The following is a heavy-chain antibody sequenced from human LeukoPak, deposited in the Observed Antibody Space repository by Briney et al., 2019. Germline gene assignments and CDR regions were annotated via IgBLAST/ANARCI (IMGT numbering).Heavy chain of an antibody. CDR2: INHSGST. Sequence: SETLSLTCAVYGGSFSGYYWSWIRQPPGKGLEWIGEINHSGSTNYNPSLKSRVTISVDTSKNQFSLKLSSVTAADTAVYYCARDRLSRYYYDSSGYYDYWGQGTLVTVSS. V-gene: IGHV4-34*01. CDR3: ARDRLSRYYYDSSGYYDY. CDR1: GGSFSGYY. J-gene: IGHJ4*02. D-gene: IGHD3-22*01.